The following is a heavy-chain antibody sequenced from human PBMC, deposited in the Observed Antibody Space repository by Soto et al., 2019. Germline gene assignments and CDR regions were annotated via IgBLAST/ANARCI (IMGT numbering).Heavy chain of an antibody. CDR1: GYTFTSYD. CDR3: ARTIGDLDY. Sequence: QVQLVQSGAEVKKPGASVKVSCKASGYTFTSYDINWVRQGTGQGLEWMGWISTSSGNRGYAQKFQGRVTMTRDTSISKAYMELRSLRSDDTAVYYCARTIGDLDYWGQGTLVTVSS. D-gene: IGHD2-21*02. CDR2: ISTSSGNR. V-gene: IGHV1-8*01. J-gene: IGHJ4*02.